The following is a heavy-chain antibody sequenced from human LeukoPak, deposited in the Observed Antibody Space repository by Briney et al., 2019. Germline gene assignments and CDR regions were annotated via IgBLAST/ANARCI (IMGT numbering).Heavy chain of an antibody. Sequence: PGGSLRLSCAASGFTFSSYGMSWVRQAPGKGLEWVSAISGSGGSTYYADSVKGRFTISRDNSKNTLYLQMNSLRAEDTAVYYCAKAWFGELLVSYYFDYWGQGTLVTVSS. CDR2: ISGSGGST. V-gene: IGHV3-23*01. J-gene: IGHJ4*02. D-gene: IGHD3-10*01. CDR3: AKAWFGELLVSYYFDY. CDR1: GFTFSSYG.